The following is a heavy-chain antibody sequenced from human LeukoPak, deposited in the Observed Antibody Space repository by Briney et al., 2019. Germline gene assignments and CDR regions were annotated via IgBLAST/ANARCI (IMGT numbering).Heavy chain of an antibody. D-gene: IGHD1-14*01. Sequence: GGSLRLSCAASGFTFSSCGFNWVRQAPGKGLEWVSSIGPTGTDRYYADSVRGRFTISRDNAKNSMYPQMDSLRDEDTAVYYCATETIGRHYDYWGQGTLLTV. V-gene: IGHV3-21*01. CDR3: ATETIGRHYDY. CDR1: GFTFSSCG. J-gene: IGHJ4*02. CDR2: IGPTGTDR.